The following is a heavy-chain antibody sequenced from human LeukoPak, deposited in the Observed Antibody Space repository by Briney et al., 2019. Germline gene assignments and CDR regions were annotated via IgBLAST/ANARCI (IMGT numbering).Heavy chain of an antibody. D-gene: IGHD3-3*01. J-gene: IGHJ5*02. CDR1: GGSFSGYY. V-gene: IGHV4-34*01. CDR2: INHSGST. CDR3: ARGPSLSPYYDFWSGYFTP. Sequence: PSETLSLTCAVYGGSFSGYYWSWIRQPPGKGLDWIGEINHSGSTNYNPSLKSRVTISVDTSKNQFSLKLSSVTAADTAVYYCARGPSLSPYYDFWSGYFTPWGQGTLVTVSS.